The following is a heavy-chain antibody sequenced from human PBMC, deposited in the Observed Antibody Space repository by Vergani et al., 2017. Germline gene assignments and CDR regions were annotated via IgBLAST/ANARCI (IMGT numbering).Heavy chain of an antibody. CDR2: INPIDSKI. D-gene: IGHD1-26*01. CDR3: ARPQRGIVGATAVDY. J-gene: IGHJ4*02. CDR1: ESSFISNE. V-gene: IGHV5-51*03. Sequence: EVQLVQSGAEVKKPGESLKISCKYSESSFISNEIAWVRQMSGKGLQWMGNINPIDSKIAYSPSFQGQAIMSLDKSITTAYLQWSSLKASDTAMYYCARPQRGIVGATAVDYWGQGTLVTVSS.